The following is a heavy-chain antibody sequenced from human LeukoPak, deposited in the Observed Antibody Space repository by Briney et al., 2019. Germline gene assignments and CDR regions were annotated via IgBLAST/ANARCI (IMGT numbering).Heavy chain of an antibody. Sequence: SETLSLTCTVSGGSISSSSYYWGWLRQPPGKGLEWFGSIYYSGSTYYNPSLKSRVTISVDRSKNQFSLKLSSVTAADTAVYYCARAGAWQIDPWGQGTLVTVSS. J-gene: IGHJ5*02. CDR2: IYYSGST. CDR3: ARAGAWQIDP. CDR1: GGSISSSSYY. V-gene: IGHV4-39*07. D-gene: IGHD3-10*01.